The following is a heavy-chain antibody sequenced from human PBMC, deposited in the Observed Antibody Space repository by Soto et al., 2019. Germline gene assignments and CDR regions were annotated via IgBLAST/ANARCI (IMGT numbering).Heavy chain of an antibody. CDR3: AIEKAVASTGLLDP. CDR1: GDSISSYF. Sequence: SEPLSLTCTVSGDSISSYFWSWIRQPARKGLEWIGRVHTSGSSTYNPSLKSRVTMSVDTSKSQFSLKLPSVTAADTAVYDCAIEKAVASTGLLDPWGWGTLVTVSS. J-gene: IGHJ5*02. D-gene: IGHD6-19*01. V-gene: IGHV4-4*07. CDR2: VHTSGSS.